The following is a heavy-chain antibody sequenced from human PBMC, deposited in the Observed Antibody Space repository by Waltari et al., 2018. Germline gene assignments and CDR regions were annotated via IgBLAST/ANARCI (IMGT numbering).Heavy chain of an antibody. D-gene: IGHD6-19*01. CDR2: IKQDRSAK. CDR1: GFNLSTYW. J-gene: IGHJ4*02. V-gene: IGHV3-7*01. Sequence: EVQLVESGGGLVQPGGTLRLSCSASGFNLSTYWMTWVRQAPGRGLEWVANIKQDRSAKYYVDSVRGRSTISRDNANNSLFLQINSLRDDDTAVYYCVTDVSGWYVNWGQGTSVTVSS. CDR3: VTDVSGWYVN.